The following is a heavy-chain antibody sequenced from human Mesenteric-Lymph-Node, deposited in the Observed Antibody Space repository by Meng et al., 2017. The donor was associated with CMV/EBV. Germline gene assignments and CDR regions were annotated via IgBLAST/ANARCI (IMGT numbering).Heavy chain of an antibody. CDR3: ASEGSPRYDFWSGYYTEYGMDV. CDR1: GYTFSSFD. CDR2: MNPNSGNT. J-gene: IGHJ6*02. Sequence: ASVKVSCKTSGYTFSSFDINWVRQATGQGLEWMGWMNPNSGNTGYAQKFQGRVTMTRDTSTSTVHMEVNSLRAEDTAVYYCASEGSPRYDFWSGYYTEYGMDVWGQGTTVTVSS. V-gene: IGHV1-8*01. D-gene: IGHD3-3*01.